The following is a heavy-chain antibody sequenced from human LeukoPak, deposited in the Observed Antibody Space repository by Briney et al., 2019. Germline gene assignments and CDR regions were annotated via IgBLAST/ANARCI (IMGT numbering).Heavy chain of an antibody. CDR3: ARGAVTDYYYYYYMDV. V-gene: IGHV3-7*04. Sequence: SGGSLRLSCAASGFTFSSYWMSWVRQAPGKGLKWVANIKQDGSEKYYVDSVKGRFTISRDNAKNSLYLQMNSLRAEDTAVYYCARGAVTDYYYYYYMDVWGKGTTVTVSS. CDR1: GFTFSSYW. CDR2: IKQDGSEK. J-gene: IGHJ6*03. D-gene: IGHD6-19*01.